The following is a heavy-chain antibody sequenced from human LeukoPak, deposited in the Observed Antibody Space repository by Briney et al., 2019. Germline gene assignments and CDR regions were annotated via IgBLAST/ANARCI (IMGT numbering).Heavy chain of an antibody. CDR1: GFTFSTYA. Sequence: PGGSLRLSCAASGFTFSTYAMSWVRQAPGKGLEWVSAISGNGDSTYYADSVKGRFTISRDNSKNTLSLQMNSLGAEDTALYYCAKRYYCGSTSCYGFDYWGQGTLVTVSS. D-gene: IGHD2-2*01. V-gene: IGHV3-23*01. J-gene: IGHJ4*02. CDR2: ISGNGDST. CDR3: AKRYYCGSTSCYGFDY.